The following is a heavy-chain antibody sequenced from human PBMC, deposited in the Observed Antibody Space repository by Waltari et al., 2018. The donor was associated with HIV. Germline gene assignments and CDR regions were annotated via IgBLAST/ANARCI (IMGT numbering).Heavy chain of an antibody. Sequence: QVQLHESGPGLVKPSQTLSLTCPASGGPLISGLYRWSWIRQPAGKGLEWIGRLFTSGRTNYNPSLESRVFISVDRSKNQLSLKLTSVTAADTAVYFCARDYGDYGMDVWGQGTTVTVSS. CDR1: GGPLISGLYR. CDR3: ARDYGDYGMDV. J-gene: IGHJ6*02. CDR2: LFTSGRT. D-gene: IGHD3-10*01. V-gene: IGHV4-61*02.